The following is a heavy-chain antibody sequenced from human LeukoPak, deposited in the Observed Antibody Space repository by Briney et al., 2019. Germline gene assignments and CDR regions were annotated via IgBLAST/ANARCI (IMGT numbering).Heavy chain of an antibody. V-gene: IGHV7-4-1*02. Sequence: ASVKVSCKASGYTFNNYAMHWVRQAPGQGLEWMGWINTKTGTPTYAPGFTGRFVFLLDTSVSTAYLQISSLKADDAAVYYCARGGEGLVVPSYWGQGTLVTVSS. CDR3: ARGGEGLVVPSY. CDR2: INTKTGTP. CDR1: GYTFNNYA. J-gene: IGHJ4*02. D-gene: IGHD2-15*01.